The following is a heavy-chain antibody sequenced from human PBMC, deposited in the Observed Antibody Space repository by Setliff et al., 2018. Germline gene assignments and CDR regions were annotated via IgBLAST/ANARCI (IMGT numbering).Heavy chain of an antibody. CDR1: GVSISSHY. J-gene: IGHJ2*01. Sequence: SETLSLTCTVSGVSISSHYWSWVRQPPGKGLECIGDIYYTGSTKYNPSLWSRLTMSIDTSKKQFSLRLTSVSAADTAVYYCARLRKGTPHWYFDLWGRGTLVTVSS. CDR2: IYYTGST. V-gene: IGHV4-59*11. CDR3: ARLRKGTPHWYFDL.